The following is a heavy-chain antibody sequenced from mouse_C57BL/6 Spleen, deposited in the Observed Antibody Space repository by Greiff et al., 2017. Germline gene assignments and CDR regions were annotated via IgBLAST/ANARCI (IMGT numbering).Heavy chain of an antibody. CDR1: GYTFTSYW. CDR2: IHPNSGST. D-gene: IGHD2-5*01. Sequence: QVQLKQSGAELVKPGASVKLSCKASGYTFTSYWMHWVKQRPGQGLEWIGMIHPNSGSTNYNEKFKSKATLTVDKSSSTAYMQLSSLTSEDSAVYYCASSPSYSNYDAMDYWGQGTSVTVSS. V-gene: IGHV1-64*01. CDR3: ASSPSYSNYDAMDY. J-gene: IGHJ4*01.